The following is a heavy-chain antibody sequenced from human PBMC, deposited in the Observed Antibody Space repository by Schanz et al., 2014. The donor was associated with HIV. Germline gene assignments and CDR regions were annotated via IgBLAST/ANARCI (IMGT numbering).Heavy chain of an antibody. CDR3: ARRRGWGSYRYFPYGLDV. D-gene: IGHD3-16*02. J-gene: IGHJ6*02. CDR1: GYTFTSYD. V-gene: IGHV1-8*01. CDR2: MNPNSGNT. Sequence: QVHLVQSGAEVKKPGASVKVSCKASGYTFTSYDINWVRQATGQGLEWMGWMNPNSGNTGFAQNFQGRVTLTRDTSITTAYMELTSLRPEDTAVYYCARRRGWGSYRYFPYGLDVWGQGTTVTVSS.